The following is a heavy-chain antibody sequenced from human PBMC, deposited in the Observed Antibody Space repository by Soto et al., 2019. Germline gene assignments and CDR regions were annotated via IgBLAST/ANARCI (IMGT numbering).Heavy chain of an antibody. V-gene: IGHV2-5*02. D-gene: IGHD6-13*01. CDR3: AHRPPPGIAAAGTWYFDY. Sequence: SGPTLVNPTQTLTLTCTFSGFSLSTSGVGVGWIRQPPGKALEWLALIYWDDDKRYSPSLKSRLTITKDTSKNQVVLTMTNMDPVDTATYYCAHRPPPGIAAAGTWYFDYWGQGTMVTVSS. CDR1: GFSLSTSGVG. J-gene: IGHJ4*02. CDR2: IYWDDDK.